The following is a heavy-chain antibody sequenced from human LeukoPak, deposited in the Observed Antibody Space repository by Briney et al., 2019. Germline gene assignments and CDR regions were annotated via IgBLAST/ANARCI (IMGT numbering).Heavy chain of an antibody. D-gene: IGHD6-6*01. Sequence: SETLSLTCTVSGDSISSYYWSWIRQPPGKGLEWIGYIYTSGGTNYIPSFKGRVTISIDTSKNQFSLKLSSVTAADSAVYYCARLTRLSTSPDRYYLDYWGQGTLVTVSS. CDR2: IYTSGGT. J-gene: IGHJ4*02. CDR3: ARLTRLSTSPDRYYLDY. CDR1: GDSISSYY. V-gene: IGHV4-4*09.